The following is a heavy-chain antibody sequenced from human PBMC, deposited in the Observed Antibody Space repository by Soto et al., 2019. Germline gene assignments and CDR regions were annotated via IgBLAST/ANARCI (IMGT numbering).Heavy chain of an antibody. Sequence: SVKVSCKASGGTFSSYAVSWVRQAPGQGLEWMGDIIPIFITANYAQKFQGRVTISADESTSTAYMELSSLRSEDTAVYYCARKIRSHGSQQGYNWFDPWGQGTLVTVSS. D-gene: IGHD5-18*01. V-gene: IGHV1-69*13. CDR3: ARKIRSHGSQQGYNWFDP. CDR1: GGTFSSYA. J-gene: IGHJ5*02. CDR2: IIPIFITA.